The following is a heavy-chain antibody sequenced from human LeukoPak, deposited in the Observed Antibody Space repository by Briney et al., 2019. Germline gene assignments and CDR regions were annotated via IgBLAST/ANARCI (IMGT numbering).Heavy chain of an antibody. V-gene: IGHV4-4*09. CDR2: IYTSGST. Sequence: SETLSLTCTVSHYSISSNYYWGWIRQPPGKGLEWIGYIYTSGSTNYNPSLKSRVTISVDTSKNQFSLKLSSVTAADTAVYYCARLNCSSTGCYYYYYYYMDVWGKGTTVTVSS. CDR3: ARLNCSSTGCYYYYYYYMDV. D-gene: IGHD2-2*01. CDR1: HYSISSNYY. J-gene: IGHJ6*03.